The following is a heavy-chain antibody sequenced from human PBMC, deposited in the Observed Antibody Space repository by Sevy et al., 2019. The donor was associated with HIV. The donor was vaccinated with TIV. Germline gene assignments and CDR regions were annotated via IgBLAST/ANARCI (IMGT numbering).Heavy chain of an antibody. V-gene: IGHV3-7*01. CDR3: ARDSPYCSSTSCSDAFDI. J-gene: IGHJ3*02. CDR2: IKQDGSEK. CDR1: GFTFSSYW. Sequence: GGSLRLSCAASGFTFSSYWMSWVRQAPGKGLEWVANIKQDGSEKYYVDSVKGRFTISRDNAKNSLYLQMNSLGAEDTAVYYCARDSPYCSSTSCSDAFDIWGQGTMVTVSS. D-gene: IGHD2-2*01.